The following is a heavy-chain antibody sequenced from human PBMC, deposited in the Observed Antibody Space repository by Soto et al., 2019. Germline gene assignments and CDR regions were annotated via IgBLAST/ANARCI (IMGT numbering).Heavy chain of an antibody. CDR2: IKQDGSEK. D-gene: IGHD2-15*01. V-gene: IGHV3-7*01. Sequence: GGSLRLSCAASGFTFSSYWMSWVRQAPGKGLEWVANIKQDGSEKYYVDSVKGRFTISRDNAKNSLYLQMNSLRAEDTAVYYCARDYVVVVAANGNYYYYYYMDVWGKGTTVTVSS. CDR1: GFTFSSYW. J-gene: IGHJ6*03. CDR3: ARDYVVVVAANGNYYYYYYMDV.